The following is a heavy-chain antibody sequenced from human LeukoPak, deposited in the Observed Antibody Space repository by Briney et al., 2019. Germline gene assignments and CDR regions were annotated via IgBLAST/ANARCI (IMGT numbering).Heavy chain of an antibody. Sequence: GGSLRLSCAASGFTFSSYAMSWVRQAPGKGLEWVSAIGGSGGSTYYADSVKGRFTISRDDSKNTLYLQMNGLRAEDTAVYYCAKDLEIHYDSSGYYYLGAFDIWGQGTMVTVSS. CDR3: AKDLEIHYDSSGYYYLGAFDI. J-gene: IGHJ3*02. V-gene: IGHV3-23*01. CDR1: GFTFSSYA. CDR2: IGGSGGST. D-gene: IGHD3-22*01.